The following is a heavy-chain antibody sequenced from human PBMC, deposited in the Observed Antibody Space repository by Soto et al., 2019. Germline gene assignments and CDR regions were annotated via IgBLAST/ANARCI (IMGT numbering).Heavy chain of an antibody. Sequence: QVQLVQSGAEVKKPGASVKVSCKASGYTFNGYYMHWVRQAPGQGLEWMGWINPNSGDTNYAQKFEGRVTMTRDTSISTAYMELTRLPSDDTAMYYWARSGISIVRGGLAELAYWGQGTRVTVSS. CDR2: INPNSGDT. D-gene: IGHD3-10*01. J-gene: IGHJ4*02. CDR1: GYTFNGYY. CDR3: ARSGISIVRGGLAELAY. V-gene: IGHV1-2*02.